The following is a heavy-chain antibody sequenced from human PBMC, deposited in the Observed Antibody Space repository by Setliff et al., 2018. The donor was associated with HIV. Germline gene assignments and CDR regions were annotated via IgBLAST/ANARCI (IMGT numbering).Heavy chain of an antibody. D-gene: IGHD3-10*01. V-gene: IGHV4-31*01. CDR1: GGSISSGGYY. J-gene: IGHJ3*02. CDR3: ARASAERSSVRGLAIAFDI. CDR2: IYYSGST. Sequence: TLSLTCTVSGGSISSGGYYWSWIRQHPGKGLEWIGSIYYSGSTYYKPSLKSPLSMSVDTSKNQFSLNLTSVTAADTAVYYCARASAERSSVRGLAIAFDIWGQGTMVTVSS.